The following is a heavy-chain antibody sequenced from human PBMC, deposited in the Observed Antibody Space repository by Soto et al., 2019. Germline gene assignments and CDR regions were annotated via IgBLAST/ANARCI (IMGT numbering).Heavy chain of an antibody. CDR3: AMEYCSSTSCYRDY. CDR1: GGTFSSYT. J-gene: IGHJ4*02. D-gene: IGHD2-2*02. CDR2: IIPILGIA. V-gene: IGHV1-69*02. Sequence: QVQLVQSGAEVKKPGSSVKVSCKASGGTFSSYTISWVRQAPGQGLEWMGRIIPILGIANYAQKFQGRVTITAGKSTSTAYMELRSLRSEDTAVDYCAMEYCSSTSCYRDYWGQGTLVTVSS.